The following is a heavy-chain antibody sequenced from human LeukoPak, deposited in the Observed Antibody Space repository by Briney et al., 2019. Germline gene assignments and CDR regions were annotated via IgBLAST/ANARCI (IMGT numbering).Heavy chain of an antibody. CDR1: GFTFGDYA. J-gene: IGHJ5*02. CDR2: MYSGGST. V-gene: IGHV3-53*01. CDR3: ARMSGYYGSGNYYTDGVWFDP. Sequence: HPGGSLRLSCTTSGFTFGDYAMTWVRQAPGKGLEWVSVMYSGGSTSYADSVKGRFTISRDNSKNTLYLQMNSLRAEDTAVYYCARMSGYYGSGNYYTDGVWFDPWGQGTLVTVSS. D-gene: IGHD3-10*01.